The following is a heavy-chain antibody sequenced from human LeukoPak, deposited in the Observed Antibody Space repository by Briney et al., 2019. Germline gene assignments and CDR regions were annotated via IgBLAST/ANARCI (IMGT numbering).Heavy chain of an antibody. J-gene: IGHJ6*02. V-gene: IGHV4-59*01. CDR3: ARAGWYSPPYYYYGMDV. CDR2: IYYSGST. Sequence: PSETLSLTCTVSGGSISSYHWSWIRQPPGKGLEWIGYIYYSGSTNYNPSLKSRVTISVDTSKNQFSLKPSSVTAADTAVYYCARAGWYSPPYYYYGMDVWGQGTTVTVSS. D-gene: IGHD6-19*01. CDR1: GGSISSYH.